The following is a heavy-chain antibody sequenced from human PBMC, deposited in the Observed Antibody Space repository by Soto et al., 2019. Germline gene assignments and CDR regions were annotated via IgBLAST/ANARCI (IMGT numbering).Heavy chain of an antibody. CDR2: IYWDDDK. V-gene: IGHV2-5*02. J-gene: IGHJ6*02. CDR1: GFSLSTSGVG. CDR3: AHKTHRGMDV. Sequence: QITLKESGPTLVKPTQTLTLTCTFSGFSLSTSGVGVGWIRKPPGKALEWLALIYWDDDKRDSPSLKSRLTITKDTNKNRVVFTITNMDPVDTATSYYAHKTHRGMDVWGQGTTVTVSS.